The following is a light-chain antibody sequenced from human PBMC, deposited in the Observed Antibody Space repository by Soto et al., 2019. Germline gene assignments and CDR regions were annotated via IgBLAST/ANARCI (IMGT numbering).Light chain of an antibody. CDR3: SSYTRSSTLVV. J-gene: IGLJ2*01. Sequence: QSALTQPASVSGSPGQSITISCTGTSSDVGGYNYVSWYQQHPGKAPKLMIYDVSNRPSGVSNRFSGSKSGNTASMTISGLQAEDEADYSCSSYTRSSTLVVFGGGTKLTVL. V-gene: IGLV2-14*01. CDR2: DVS. CDR1: SSDVGGYNY.